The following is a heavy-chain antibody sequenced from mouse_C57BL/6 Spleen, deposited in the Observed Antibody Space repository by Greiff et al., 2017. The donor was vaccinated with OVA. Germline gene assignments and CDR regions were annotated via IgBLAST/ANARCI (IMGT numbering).Heavy chain of an antibody. D-gene: IGHD1-1*01. CDR1: GYTFTSYD. CDR2: IYPRDGST. J-gene: IGHJ1*03. V-gene: IGHV1-85*01. CDR3: ARSYYGSNWYFDV. Sequence: VQLQQSGPELVKPGASVKLSCKASGYTFTSYDLNWVKQRPGQGLEWIGWIYPRDGSTKYNEKFKGKATLTVDTSSSTAYMELHSLTSEDSAVYFCARSYYGSNWYFDVWGTGTTVTVSS.